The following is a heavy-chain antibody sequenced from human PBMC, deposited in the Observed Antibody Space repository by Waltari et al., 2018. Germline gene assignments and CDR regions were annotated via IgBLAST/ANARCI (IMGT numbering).Heavy chain of an antibody. CDR3: ARVASKYYYDSSGYYYGDY. D-gene: IGHD3-22*01. V-gene: IGHV4-31*03. Sequence: QVQLQESGPGLVKPSQTLSLTCTVSGGSISSGGYYWSWIRQHPGKGLEWIGYIYHSGSTYYNPSLKSRVTISVDRSKNQFSLKLRSVTAADTAVYYCARVASKYYYDSSGYYYGDYWGQGTLVTVSS. J-gene: IGHJ4*02. CDR1: GGSISSGGYY. CDR2: IYHSGST.